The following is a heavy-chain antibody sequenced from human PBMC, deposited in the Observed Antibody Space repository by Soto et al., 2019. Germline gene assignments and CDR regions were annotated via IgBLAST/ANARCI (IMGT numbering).Heavy chain of an antibody. D-gene: IGHD2-15*01. CDR2: IIPIFGTA. Sequence: QVQLVQSGAEVKKPGSSVKVSCKASGGAFSSYAISWVRQAPGQGREWMGGIIPIFGTANYAQKFQGRVTITADESTSTAYMELSSLRSEDTAVYYCTSEGVVAARGGAYYGMDVWGQGTTVTVSS. V-gene: IGHV1-69*01. CDR1: GGAFSSYA. CDR3: TSEGVVAARGGAYYGMDV. J-gene: IGHJ6*02.